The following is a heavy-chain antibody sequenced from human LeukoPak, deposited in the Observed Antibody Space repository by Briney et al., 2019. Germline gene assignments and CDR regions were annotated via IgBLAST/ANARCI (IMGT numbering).Heavy chain of an antibody. CDR3: ARDRVITMVRGVIGSGWFDP. Sequence: PSETLSLTCTVSGGSISSYYWSWIRQPAGKGLEWIGRIYTSGSTNYNPSLKSRVTMSVDTSKNQFSLKLSSVTAADTAEYYCARDRVITMVRGVIGSGWFDPWGQGTLVTVSS. CDR2: IYTSGST. D-gene: IGHD3-10*01. V-gene: IGHV4-4*07. CDR1: GGSISSYY. J-gene: IGHJ5*02.